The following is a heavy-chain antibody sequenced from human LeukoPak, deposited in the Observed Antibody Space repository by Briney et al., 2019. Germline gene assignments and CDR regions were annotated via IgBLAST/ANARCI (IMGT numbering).Heavy chain of an antibody. Sequence: GGSLRLSCAASGFTFSSYGMSWVRQAPGKGLEWVSAIGGSGGGTYYADSVKGRFTISRDNSKNTLYLQMNSLGAEDTAVYYCAKVASGSYYNWPFDYWGQGTLVTVSS. V-gene: IGHV3-23*01. CDR3: AKVASGSYYNWPFDY. CDR1: GFTFSSYG. CDR2: IGGSGGGT. J-gene: IGHJ4*02. D-gene: IGHD1-26*01.